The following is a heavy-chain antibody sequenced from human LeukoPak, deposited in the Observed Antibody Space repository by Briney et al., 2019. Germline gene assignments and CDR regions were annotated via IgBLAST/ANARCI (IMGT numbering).Heavy chain of an antibody. CDR2: IKRDGSEK. V-gene: IGHV3-7*01. D-gene: IGHD3-22*01. CDR3: ARVGWSYYYDSSLWRMVLDYFDY. J-gene: IGHJ4*02. Sequence: GGSLRLSCAASGFTFSSYWMSWVRQAPGKGLEWVANIKRDGSEKYYVDSVKGRFTISRDNAKNSLYLQMNSLRAEDTAVYYCARVGWSYYYDSSLWRMVLDYFDYWGQGTLVTVSS. CDR1: GFTFSSYW.